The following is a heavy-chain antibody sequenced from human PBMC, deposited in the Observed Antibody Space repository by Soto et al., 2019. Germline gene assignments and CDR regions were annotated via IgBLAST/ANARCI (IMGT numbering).Heavy chain of an antibody. CDR1: GYIFTQYY. CDR2: INPNNGGT. J-gene: IGHJ4*02. V-gene: IGHV1-2*04. D-gene: IGHD6-19*01. CDR3: ATTRASIAVASETEYSFDY. Sequence: ASVKVSCKASGYIFTQYYMHWVRQAPGQGLEWMGWINPNNGGTKYAQKFQGWVTMTRDTSISTSYMELSRLTSDDTAVYYCATTRASIAVASETEYSFDYWGQGTLVTVSS.